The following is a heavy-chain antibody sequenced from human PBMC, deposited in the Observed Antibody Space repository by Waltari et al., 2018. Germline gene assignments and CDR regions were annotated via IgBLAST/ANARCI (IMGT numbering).Heavy chain of an antibody. CDR3: ARVAAAGYAVY. CDR2: IYHSGST. Sequence: QVQLQESGPGLVKPSETLSLTCAVSGYSISSGYYWGWIRQPPGKGLEWIGSIYHSGSTYYNPSLTSRVTISVDTSKNQFSLKLSSVTAADTAVYYCARVAAAGYAVYWGQGTLVTVSS. J-gene: IGHJ4*02. CDR1: GYSISSGYY. V-gene: IGHV4-38-2*01. D-gene: IGHD6-13*01.